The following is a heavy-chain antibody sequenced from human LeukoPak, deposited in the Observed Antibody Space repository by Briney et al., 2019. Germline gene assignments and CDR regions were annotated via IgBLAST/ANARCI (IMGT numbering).Heavy chain of an antibody. V-gene: IGHV3-30*01. CDR2: ISYDGSNK. J-gene: IGHJ5*02. Sequence: PGGSLRLSCAASGFTFSSYAMHWVRQAPGKGLEWVADISYDGSNKYYADSVKGRFTISRDNSKNTLYLQMNSLRAEDTAVYYCARGIVVVVAATRRERFDPWGQGTLVTVSS. D-gene: IGHD2-15*01. CDR3: ARGIVVVVAATRRERFDP. CDR1: GFTFSSYA.